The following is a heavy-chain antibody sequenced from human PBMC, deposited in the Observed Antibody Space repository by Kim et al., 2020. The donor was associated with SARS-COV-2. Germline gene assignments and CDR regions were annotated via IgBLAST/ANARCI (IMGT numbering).Heavy chain of an antibody. CDR3: TIRVATVGTMYFFVLDV. Sequence: GGSLRLTCEVSGFTFGNYGGHWVRQAPGKGLEWVGFISHDGSRTYYRDSVNGRFSISIVNGKHTIYLEISRLGPEEMVVFYRTIRVATVGTMYFFVLDV. CDR1: GFTFGNYG. CDR2: ISHDGSRT. D-gene: IGHD1-26*01. J-gene: IGHJ6*01. V-gene: IGHV3-30*02.